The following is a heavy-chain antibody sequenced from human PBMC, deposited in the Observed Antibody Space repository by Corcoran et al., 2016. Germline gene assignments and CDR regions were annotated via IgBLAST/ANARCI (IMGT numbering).Heavy chain of an antibody. CDR3: ARGGGWSSGRFRAFGF. Sequence: EVQLVESGGGLVQPGGSLRLSCAASGFAFSTYWMHWVRQVPGKGLMWVSRITGDGSDKTYADSVKGRFTISRDNAENTLYLQLDSLRAEDTAVYYCARGGGWSSGRFRAFGFWGQGTMVTVSS. CDR2: ITGDGSDK. CDR1: GFAFSTYW. J-gene: IGHJ3*01. V-gene: IGHV3-74*03. D-gene: IGHD6-25*01.